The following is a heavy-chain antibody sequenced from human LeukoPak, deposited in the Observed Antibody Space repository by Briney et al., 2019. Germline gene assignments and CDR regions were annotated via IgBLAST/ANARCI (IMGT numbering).Heavy chain of an antibody. Sequence: KGSETLSLTCTVSGGSISSSSYYWGWIRQPPGKGLEWIGYIYYSGSTNYNPSLKSRVTISVDTSKNQFSLKLSSVTAADTAVYYCARYYYDSSGRRREGFDYWGQGTLVTVSS. CDR3: ARYYYDSSGRRREGFDY. V-gene: IGHV4-61*05. CDR2: IYYSGST. D-gene: IGHD3-22*01. J-gene: IGHJ4*02. CDR1: GGSISSSSYY.